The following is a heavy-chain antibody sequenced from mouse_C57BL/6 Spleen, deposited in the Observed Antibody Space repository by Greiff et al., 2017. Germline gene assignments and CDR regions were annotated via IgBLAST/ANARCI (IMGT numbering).Heavy chain of an antibody. D-gene: IGHD2-4*01. Sequence: QVQLQQSGAELARPGASVTLSCTASGYTFTSYGISWVKQRPGQGLEWIGEIYPRSGNTYYNEKFKGKATLTAEKSSSTAYMELSNLTSEDSAVYYCAGGVYDYDGDYFDYWGQGTTLTVSS. V-gene: IGHV1-81*01. CDR3: AGGVYDYDGDYFDY. CDR1: GYTFTSYG. CDR2: IYPRSGNT. J-gene: IGHJ2*01.